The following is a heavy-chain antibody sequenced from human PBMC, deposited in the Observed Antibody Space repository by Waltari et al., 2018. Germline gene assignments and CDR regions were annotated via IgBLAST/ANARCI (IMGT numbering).Heavy chain of an antibody. Sequence: EVQLLESGGGLVQPGGSLRLSCAASGFTFSSYAMSWVRQAPGKGLEGVSAISGSGGSTYYADSVKGRFTISRDNSKNTLYLQMNSLRAEDTAVYYCAKDRLALTVAYYFDYWGQGTLVTVSS. V-gene: IGHV3-23*01. CDR2: ISGSGGST. CDR1: GFTFSSYA. D-gene: IGHD3-16*01. J-gene: IGHJ4*02. CDR3: AKDRLALTVAYYFDY.